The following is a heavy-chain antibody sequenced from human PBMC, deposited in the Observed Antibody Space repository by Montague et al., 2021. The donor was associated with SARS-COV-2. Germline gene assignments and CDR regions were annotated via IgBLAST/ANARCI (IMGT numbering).Heavy chain of an antibody. CDR1: GGSITRNYY. CDR3: ARPLVRGVPKAFDI. CDR2: IYYSGTT. Sequence: SETLSLTCTVSGGSITRNYYWCWLRQPPGKGQEWVGNIYYSGTTFINPSLESRVTISVDASKNQFSLHLTSVTAADTAVYYCARPLVRGVPKAFDIWGQGALVIVSS. D-gene: IGHD3-10*01. J-gene: IGHJ3*02. V-gene: IGHV4-39*01.